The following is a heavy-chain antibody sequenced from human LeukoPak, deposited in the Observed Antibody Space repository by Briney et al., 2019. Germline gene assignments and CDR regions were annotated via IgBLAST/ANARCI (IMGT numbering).Heavy chain of an antibody. V-gene: IGHV3-74*01. CDR1: GFTFSSYW. Sequence: GGSLRLSCAASGFTFSSYWMHWVRQAPGKGLVWVSRINSDGSSTSYADSVKGRFTISRDNAKNTLYLQLNSLRAEDTAVYYCARARNGYYAFDIWGQGTLVTVSS. J-gene: IGHJ3*02. CDR2: INSDGSST. D-gene: IGHD5-24*01. CDR3: ARARNGYYAFDI.